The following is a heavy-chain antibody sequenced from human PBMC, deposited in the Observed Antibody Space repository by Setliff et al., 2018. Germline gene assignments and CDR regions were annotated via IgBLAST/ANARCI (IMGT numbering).Heavy chain of an antibody. CDR1: GGTFSSYA. D-gene: IGHD3-3*01. Sequence: SVKVSCKASGGTFSSYAISWVRQAPGQGLEWMGRIIPIFGTANYAQKFQGRVTITADKSTSTAYMELSILRSEDTAVYYCARGRHPPWSGYPYYYMDVWGKGTTVTVSS. J-gene: IGHJ6*03. CDR3: ARGRHPPWSGYPYYYMDV. V-gene: IGHV1-69*06. CDR2: IIPIFGTA.